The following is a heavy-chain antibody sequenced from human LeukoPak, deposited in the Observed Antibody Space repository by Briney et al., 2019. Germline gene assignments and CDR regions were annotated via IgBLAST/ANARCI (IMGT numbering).Heavy chain of an antibody. Sequence: GGSLRLSCAASGFTFSSYAMNWVRQAPGKGLGWVSSISGTGSTTQYADSVKGRFTTSRDNSKNTLYLQMNSLRAEDTAVYYCAKEGRYSSTWYDYFDYWGQGTPVTVSS. CDR2: ISGTGSTT. CDR3: AKEGRYSSTWYDYFDY. J-gene: IGHJ4*02. D-gene: IGHD6-13*01. V-gene: IGHV3-23*01. CDR1: GFTFSSYA.